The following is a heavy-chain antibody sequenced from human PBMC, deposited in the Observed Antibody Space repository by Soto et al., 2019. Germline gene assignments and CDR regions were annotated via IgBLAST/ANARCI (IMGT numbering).Heavy chain of an antibody. J-gene: IGHJ6*04. Sequence: GPALKISGKGSGESVTSYWSGSVRQMHGKGLEWMGIIYPGDSDTRYSPSFQGQVTISADKSISTAYLQWSSLKASDTAMYYCARVVPAAMPNYYYGMDVWGEGTTVTVSS. CDR2: IYPGDSDT. CDR3: ARVVPAAMPNYYYGMDV. V-gene: IGHV5-51*01. CDR1: GESVTSYW. D-gene: IGHD2-2*01.